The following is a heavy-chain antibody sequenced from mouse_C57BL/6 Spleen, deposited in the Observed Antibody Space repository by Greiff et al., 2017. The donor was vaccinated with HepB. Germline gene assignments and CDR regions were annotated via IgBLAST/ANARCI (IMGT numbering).Heavy chain of an antibody. CDR1: GFTFSDYG. J-gene: IGHJ4*01. CDR2: ISSGSSTI. V-gene: IGHV5-17*01. CDR3: ARKDFNRYYAMDY. Sequence: EVKLVESGGGLVKPGGSLKLSCAASGFTFSDYGMHWVRQAPEKGLEWVANISSGSSTIYYADTVKGRFTISRDNAKNTLFLQMTSLRSEDTAMYYCARKDFNRYYAMDYWGQGTSVTVSS.